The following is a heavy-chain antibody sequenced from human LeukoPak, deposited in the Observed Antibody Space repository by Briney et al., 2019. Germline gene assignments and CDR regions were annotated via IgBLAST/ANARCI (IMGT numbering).Heavy chain of an antibody. V-gene: IGHV4-34*01. Sequence: PSETLSLTCAVYGGSFSGYYWSWIRQPPGKGLEWIGEINHSGSTYYNPSLKSRVTISVDTSKNQFSLKLSSVTAADTAVYSCVRPDDNSFDFWGQGTMVTVSS. D-gene: IGHD3-9*01. J-gene: IGHJ3*01. CDR1: GGSFSGYY. CDR3: VRPDDNSFDF. CDR2: INHSGST.